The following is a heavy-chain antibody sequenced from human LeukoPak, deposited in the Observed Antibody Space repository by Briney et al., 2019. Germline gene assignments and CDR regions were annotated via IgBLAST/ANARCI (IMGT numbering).Heavy chain of an antibody. V-gene: IGHV3-7*03. D-gene: IGHD3-22*01. CDR2: IKEDGSGK. CDR1: GFIFSGHW. Sequence: GGSLRLSCAASGFIFSGHWMTWVRQAPGKGPEWVANIKEDGSGKNYVDSVKGRFTISRDNTKNSPYLQMTSLRAEDTAMYYCATPLDYRDSSGFHQGGDWGQGTLVTVSS. CDR3: ATPLDYRDSSGFHQGGD. J-gene: IGHJ4*02.